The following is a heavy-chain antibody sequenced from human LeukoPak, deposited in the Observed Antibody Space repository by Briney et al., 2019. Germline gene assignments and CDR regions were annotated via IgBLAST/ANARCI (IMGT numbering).Heavy chain of an antibody. V-gene: IGHV1-18*01. CDR2: VSAYSGNT. CDR3: ARRGGVVKPRYYYYYYMDV. D-gene: IGHD4-23*01. J-gene: IGHJ6*03. Sequence: GASVKVSCKASGYTFTSYGISWVRQAPGQGLEWMGWVSAYSGNTNYAQKLQGRVTMTTDTSTSTAYMELRSLRSDGTAVYYCARRGGVVKPRYYYYYYMDVWGKGTTVTVSS. CDR1: GYTFTSYG.